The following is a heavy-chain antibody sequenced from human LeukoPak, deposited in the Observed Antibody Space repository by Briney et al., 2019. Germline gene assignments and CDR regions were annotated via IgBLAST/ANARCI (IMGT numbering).Heavy chain of an antibody. CDR3: AKGRVEDYFASGTYSLGY. CDR1: GFTFSSFG. CDR2: ISNDGRTK. D-gene: IGHD3-10*01. J-gene: IGHJ4*02. Sequence: GGSLRLSCAASGFTFSSFGMHWVRQAPGKGLEWVAVISNDGRTKFYADSVKGRFTISRDNSKNTLYLQMNSLRAGDTAVYYCAKGRVEDYFASGTYSLGYWGQGTLVTVSS. V-gene: IGHV3-30*18.